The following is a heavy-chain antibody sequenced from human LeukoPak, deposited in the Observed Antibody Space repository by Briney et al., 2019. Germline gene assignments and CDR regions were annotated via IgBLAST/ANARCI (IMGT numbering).Heavy chain of an antibody. CDR3: ARDRANYGDCDY. Sequence: GGSLSLSCAASGFTFGTNSMNWVRQAPGKGLEWVSYISSRSSTIYYADSVKGRFTISRDNAKNSLYLQMNSLRDEDTAVYYCARDRANYGDCDYWGQGTLVTVSS. J-gene: IGHJ4*02. CDR2: ISSRSSTI. V-gene: IGHV3-48*02. CDR1: GFTFGTNS. D-gene: IGHD4-17*01.